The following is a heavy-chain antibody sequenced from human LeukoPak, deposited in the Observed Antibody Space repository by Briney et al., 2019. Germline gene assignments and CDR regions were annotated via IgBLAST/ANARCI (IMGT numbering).Heavy chain of an antibody. Sequence: ASVKVSCKASGYXFTSYYIHWVRQAPGQGLEWMGIINPAGGSTTYAQKFQGSRLTLTRDTSTSTVYMELSSLRSEDTAVYYCARGRGVHDSHTYDYFDYWGQGFLVTVSS. CDR2: INPAGGST. V-gene: IGHV1-46*01. CDR3: ARGRGVHDSHTYDYFDY. D-gene: IGHD3-22*01. J-gene: IGHJ4*02. CDR1: GYXFTSYY.